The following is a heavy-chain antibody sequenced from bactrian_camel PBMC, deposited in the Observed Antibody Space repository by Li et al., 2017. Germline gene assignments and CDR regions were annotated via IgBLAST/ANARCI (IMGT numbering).Heavy chain of an antibody. Sequence: DVQLVESGGDSVQPGGSLRLTCVVSGHSRGSNCVGWFRLPPGRAPAEREGIAAIRNSGGETWYHDSVKGRFTISRDNAKDTLYLLMNSLKIEDTAVYYCATGRPLSPGYRAITPDDFGYRGQGTQVTVS. CDR1: GHSRGSNC. CDR3: ATGRPLSPGYRAITPDDFGY. D-gene: IGHD1*01. J-gene: IGHJ6*01. CDR2: IRNSGGET. V-gene: IGHV3S32*01.